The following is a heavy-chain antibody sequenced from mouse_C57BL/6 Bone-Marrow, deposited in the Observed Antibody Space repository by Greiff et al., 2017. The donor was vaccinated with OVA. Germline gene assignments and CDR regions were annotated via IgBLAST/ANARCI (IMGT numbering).Heavy chain of an antibody. CDR3: AREVTGTDYYAMDY. D-gene: IGHD4-1*01. CDR2: ISYDGSN. J-gene: IGHJ4*01. Sequence: VQLQQSGPGLVKPSQSLSLTCSVTGYSITSGYYWNWIRQFPGNKLEWMGYISYDGSNNYNPSLKNRISITRDTSKNQFFLKLNSVTTEDTATYYCAREVTGTDYYAMDYWGQGTSVTVSS. CDR1: GYSITSGYY. V-gene: IGHV3-6*01.